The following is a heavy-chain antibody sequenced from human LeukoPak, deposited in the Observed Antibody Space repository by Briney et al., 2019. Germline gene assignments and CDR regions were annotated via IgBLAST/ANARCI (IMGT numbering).Heavy chain of an antibody. J-gene: IGHJ4*02. CDR3: ASLGPGGHGEFDY. D-gene: IGHD3-10*01. CDR1: GGSFSGYY. Sequence: SETLSLTCAVYGGSFSGYYWSWIRQPPGKGLEWIGEINHSGSTNYNPSLKSRVTISVDTSKNQFSLKLSSVTAADTAVYYCASLGPGGHGEFDYWGQGTLVTVSS. V-gene: IGHV4-34*01. CDR2: INHSGST.